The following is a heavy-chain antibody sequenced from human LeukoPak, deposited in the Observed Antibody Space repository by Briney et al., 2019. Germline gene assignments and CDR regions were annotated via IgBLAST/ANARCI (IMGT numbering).Heavy chain of an antibody. V-gene: IGHV3-74*01. CDR2: IKSDGSTT. CDR3: AKVVDTHFDF. Sequence: GGSLRLSCAASGFTFSNYWMHWVRQAPGKGLVWVSRIKSDGSTTNYADSVKGRFTISRDNAKNTLYLQMNSLRAEDTAVYYCAKVVDTHFDFWGQGTLVTVSS. D-gene: IGHD5-18*01. J-gene: IGHJ4*02. CDR1: GFTFSNYW.